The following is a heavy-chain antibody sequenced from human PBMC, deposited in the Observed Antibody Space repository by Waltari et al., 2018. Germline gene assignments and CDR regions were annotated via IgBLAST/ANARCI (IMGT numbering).Heavy chain of an antibody. J-gene: IGHJ3*02. CDR2: ISAYNGNT. Sequence: QVQLVQSGAEVKKPGASVKVSCKASGYTFTSYGISWVRQAPGQGLEWMGWISAYNGNTNYAQKLQGRVTISVDKSKNQFSLKLSSVTAADTAVYYCARSRRSGSYYGAFDIWGQGTMVTVSS. V-gene: IGHV1-18*01. CDR1: GYTFTSYG. CDR3: ARSRRSGSYYGAFDI. D-gene: IGHD1-26*01.